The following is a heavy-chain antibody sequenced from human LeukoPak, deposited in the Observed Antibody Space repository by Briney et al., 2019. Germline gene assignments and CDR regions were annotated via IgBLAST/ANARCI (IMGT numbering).Heavy chain of an antibody. V-gene: IGHV4-59*08. Sequence: PSETLSLTCTASGDSINDYYWTWIRQPPGKGLEWIGYIYYSGNTNYNPSLKSRVTISLDTSKNQFSLKLTSVTAADTAMYYCARRKAKTPNYFDYWGQGALVTVSS. J-gene: IGHJ4*02. CDR2: IYYSGNT. CDR1: GDSINDYY. CDR3: ARRKAKTPNYFDY.